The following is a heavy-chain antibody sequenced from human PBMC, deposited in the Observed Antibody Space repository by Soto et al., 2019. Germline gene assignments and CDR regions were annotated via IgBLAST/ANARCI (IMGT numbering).Heavy chain of an antibody. CDR1: GLTFTNAW. D-gene: IGHD3-16*02. CDR2: IKSKTDGGTT. J-gene: IGHJ4*02. Sequence: PGGSLRLSCAASGLTFTNAWVNWVRQAPGKGLEWVGRIKSKTDGGTTDYPTPVKGKFTISRDESKNRLYLQMNSLRTEDTAVYYCTTTYYVWGSYRPYYFDSWGQGTLVTVSS. V-gene: IGHV3-15*07. CDR3: TTTYYVWGSYRPYYFDS.